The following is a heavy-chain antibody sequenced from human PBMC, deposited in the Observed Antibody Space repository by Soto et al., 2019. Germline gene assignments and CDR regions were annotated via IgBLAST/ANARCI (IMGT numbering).Heavy chain of an antibody. CDR2: IYATGTT. J-gene: IGHJ5*02. D-gene: IGHD1-1*01. CDR1: VASISGFY. CDR3: VRDGTKTLRDWFDP. V-gene: IGHV4-4*07. Sequence: AETLSLTCAVSVASISGFYWSWIRKSAGKGLEWIGRIYATGTTDYNPSLKSRVMMSVDTSKKQFSLKLRSVTAADTAVYYCVRDGTKTLRDWFDPWGQGISVTVSS.